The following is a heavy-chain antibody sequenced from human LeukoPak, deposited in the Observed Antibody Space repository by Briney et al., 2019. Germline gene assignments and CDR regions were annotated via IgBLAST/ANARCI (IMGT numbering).Heavy chain of an antibody. V-gene: IGHV4-61*02. D-gene: IGHD3-22*01. Sequence: SQTLSLTCSVSGDSISSGNYYWTWIRQPAGKGLEWIGRIHSTGSTNYNPSLKSRVTISVDTSKNQFSLRLSSVTAADTAVYYCARVTTGGYYNCWGQGTLVTVS. CDR3: ARVTTGGYYNC. J-gene: IGHJ4*02. CDR2: IHSTGST. CDR1: GDSISSGNYY.